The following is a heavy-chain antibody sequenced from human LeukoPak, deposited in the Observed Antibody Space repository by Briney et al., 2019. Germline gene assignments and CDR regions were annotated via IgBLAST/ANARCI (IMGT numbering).Heavy chain of an antibody. J-gene: IGHJ6*03. V-gene: IGHV3-66*02. CDR2: IYAGGTT. CDR3: ARVRFYYYYMDV. CDR1: GFTVSSNY. Sequence: GGSLRLSCAASGFTVSSNYMSWVRQAPGKGLEWVSVIYAGGTTYYADSVKGRFTISRDNSKNTLYLQMNSLRAVDTAVYYCARVRFYYYYMDVWGKGTTVTVSS.